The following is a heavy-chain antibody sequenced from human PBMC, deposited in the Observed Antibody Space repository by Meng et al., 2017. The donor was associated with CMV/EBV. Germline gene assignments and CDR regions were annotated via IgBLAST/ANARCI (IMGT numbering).Heavy chain of an antibody. V-gene: IGHV1-2*02. J-gene: IGHJ6*02. Sequence: ASVKVSCKASGYAFTGYYMHWVRQAPGQGLEWMGWINPNSGGTNYAQKFQGRVTMTRDTSISTAYMELSRLRSDDTAVYYCARHRPHYYYGMDVWGQGTTVTVSS. CDR2: INPNSGGT. CDR1: GYAFTGYY. CDR3: ARHRPHYYYGMDV.